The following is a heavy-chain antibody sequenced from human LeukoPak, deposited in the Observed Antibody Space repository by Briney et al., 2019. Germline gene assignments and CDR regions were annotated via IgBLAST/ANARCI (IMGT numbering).Heavy chain of an antibody. V-gene: IGHV3-7*03. Sequence: GGSLRLSCAASGFTFSHYWMSWVRQAPGKGLEWVANIKQDGNEKYYVDSVKGRFTISRDNAENSLFLQMNSLRVEDTALYHCARNNGMDVWGQGTTVIVSS. CDR3: ARNNGMDV. CDR2: IKQDGNEK. J-gene: IGHJ6*02. CDR1: GFTFSHYW.